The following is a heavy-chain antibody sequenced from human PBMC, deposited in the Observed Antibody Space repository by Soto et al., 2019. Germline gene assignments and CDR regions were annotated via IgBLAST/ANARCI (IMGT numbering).Heavy chain of an antibody. Sequence: PGGSLRLSCAASGFTFDTYAMHWVRQAPGKGLEWVAVISYDGSNQFYAGSVKGRFTVSRDNSKNTLYLQVNSLRNDDTAVYYCTRGLLTDFFDYWGQGALVTVSS. CDR2: ISYDGSNQ. CDR1: GFTFDTYA. V-gene: IGHV3-30-3*01. J-gene: IGHJ4*02. CDR3: TRGLLTDFFDY.